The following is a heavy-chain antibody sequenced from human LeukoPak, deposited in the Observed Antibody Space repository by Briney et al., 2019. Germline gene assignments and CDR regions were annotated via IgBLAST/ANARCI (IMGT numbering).Heavy chain of an antibody. CDR1: GFTFSNYY. J-gene: IGHJ4*02. D-gene: IGHD5-12*01. V-gene: IGHV3-23*01. CDR3: AKVLFKGGYDLYDY. CDR2: ISGSGSST. Sequence: GGSLRLSCAASGFTFSNYYMSWIRQAPGKGLEWVSSISGSGSSTYYADSVKGRFTISRDDSKNTLYLQMNSLRAEDTAVYYCAKVLFKGGYDLYDYWGQGTLVTVSS.